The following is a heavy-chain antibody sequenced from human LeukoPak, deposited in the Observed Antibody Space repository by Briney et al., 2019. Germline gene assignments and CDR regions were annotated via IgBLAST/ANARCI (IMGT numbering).Heavy chain of an antibody. CDR2: IYSGGST. D-gene: IGHD5-12*01. CDR3: ARDQYSGYDYFDY. CDR1: GFTVSNNY. V-gene: IGHV3-53*01. J-gene: IGHJ4*02. Sequence: GGSLRLSCAASGFTVSNNYMSWVRQAPGKGLEWVSVIYSGGSTYYADSVKGRFTISRDNSKNTLYLEMNSLRAEDTAVYYCARDQYSGYDYFDYWGQGTLVTVSS.